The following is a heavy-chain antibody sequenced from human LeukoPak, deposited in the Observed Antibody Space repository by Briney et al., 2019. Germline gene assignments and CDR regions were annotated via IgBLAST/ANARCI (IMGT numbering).Heavy chain of an antibody. CDR2: MNPNSGNT. V-gene: IGHV1-8*02. CDR3: ARVGRYCSGGSCYDYFDY. J-gene: IGHJ4*02. D-gene: IGHD2-15*01. CDR1: GYTFTGYY. Sequence: ASVKVSCKASGYTFTGYYMHWVRQATGQGLEWMGWMNPNSGNTGYAQKFQGRVTMTRNTSISTAYMELSSLRSEDTAVYYCARVGRYCSGGSCYDYFDYWGQGTLVTVSS.